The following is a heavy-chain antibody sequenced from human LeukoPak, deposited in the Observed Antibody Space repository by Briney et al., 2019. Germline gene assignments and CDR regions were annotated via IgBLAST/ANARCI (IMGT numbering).Heavy chain of an antibody. J-gene: IGHJ5*02. D-gene: IGHD6-6*01. V-gene: IGHV1-18*01. CDR1: AYSFTSYG. CDR2: INAHNGNT. CDR3: GKQYASSSAWFDP. Sequence: ASVKVPCKASAYSFTSYGISWVRQAPGQGLEWMGWINAHNGNTNYAQKLQGRVTMTTDTSTSTAYMELRSLRSDDTAVYYCGKQYASSSAWFDPWGQGTLVTVSS.